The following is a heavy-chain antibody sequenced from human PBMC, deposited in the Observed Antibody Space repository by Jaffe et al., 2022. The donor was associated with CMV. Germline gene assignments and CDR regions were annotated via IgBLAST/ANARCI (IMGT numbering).Heavy chain of an antibody. CDR3: ARVNRIAVAGTDYYMDV. CDR2: INPSGGST. D-gene: IGHD6-19*01. Sequence: QVQLVQSGAEVKKPGASVKVSCKASGYTFTSYYMHWVRQAPGQGLEWMGIINPSGGSTSYAQKFQGRVTMTRDTSTSTVYMELSSLRSEDTAVYYCARVNRIAVAGTDYYMDVWGKGTTVTVSS. CDR1: GYTFTSYY. V-gene: IGHV1-46*01. J-gene: IGHJ6*03.